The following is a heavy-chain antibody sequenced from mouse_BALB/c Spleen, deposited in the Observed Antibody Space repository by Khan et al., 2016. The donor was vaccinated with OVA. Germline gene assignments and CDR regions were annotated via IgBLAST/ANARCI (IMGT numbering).Heavy chain of an antibody. V-gene: IGHV5-6-4*01. CDR1: GFSFTTYT. CDR3: TRDGNYAHWYFDV. CDR2: INSGSTYT. J-gene: IGHJ1*01. D-gene: IGHD2-1*01. Sequence: EVKLVESGGGLVRPGGSLKLSCAASGFSFTTYTMSWVRQTPEKRLEWVATINSGSTYTYYPDSVKGRFTISRDNAKNTLYLQMSSLKSEDTAMYYCTRDGNYAHWYFDVWGAGTPVTVSS.